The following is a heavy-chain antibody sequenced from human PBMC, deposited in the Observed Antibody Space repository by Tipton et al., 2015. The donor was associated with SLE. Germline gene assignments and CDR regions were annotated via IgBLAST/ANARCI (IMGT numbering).Heavy chain of an antibody. D-gene: IGHD6-19*01. V-gene: IGHV3-7*03. CDR2: IKQDGSEK. CDR1: GFTFSSYW. CDR3: ARVGSGLVPWYFDL. J-gene: IGHJ2*01. Sequence: GSLRLSCAASGFTFSSYWMSWVRQAPGKGLEWVANIKQDGSEKYYVDSVKGRFTISRDNAKNSLYLQMNSLRAEDTAVYYCARVGSGLVPWYFDLWGRGTLVTVSS.